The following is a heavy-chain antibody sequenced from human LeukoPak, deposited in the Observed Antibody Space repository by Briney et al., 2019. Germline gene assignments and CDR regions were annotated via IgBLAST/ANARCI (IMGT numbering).Heavy chain of an antibody. J-gene: IGHJ4*02. D-gene: IGHD6-19*01. CDR3: ARGAGIAVAGEVFDY. CDR2: ISGSGGST. V-gene: IGHV3-23*01. Sequence: GGSLRLSCAASGFTFSSYAMSWVRQAPGKGLEWVSAISGSGGSTYYADSVKGRFTISRDNSKNTLYLQMNSLRAEDTAVYYCARGAGIAVAGEVFDYWGQGTLVTVSS. CDR1: GFTFSSYA.